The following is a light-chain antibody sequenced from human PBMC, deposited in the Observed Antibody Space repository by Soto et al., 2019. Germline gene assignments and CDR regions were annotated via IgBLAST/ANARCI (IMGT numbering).Light chain of an antibody. J-gene: IGKJ4*01. CDR3: QQYNNWPPLT. CDR1: QSVGSK. V-gene: IGKV3-15*01. Sequence: EVVMTQSPATLSVSPGERATLSCRASQSVGSKLAWYQQKPGQAPRLLIFDAFTRATGIPARFSGSGSGTEFTLFISSLQSEDFAVYYCQQYNNWPPLTFGGETKVEI. CDR2: DAF.